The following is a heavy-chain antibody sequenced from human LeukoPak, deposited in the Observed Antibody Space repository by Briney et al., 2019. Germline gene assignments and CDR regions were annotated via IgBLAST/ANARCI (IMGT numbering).Heavy chain of an antibody. CDR2: IIPILGIA. J-gene: IGHJ4*02. Sequence: SVKVSCKASGGTFSSYAISWVRQAPGQGLEWMGRIIPILGIANYAQKFQGRVTITADKSTSTAYMELSSLRSEDTAVYYCAREACAHCRVDDWGQGTLVTVSS. CDR3: AREACAHCRVDD. D-gene: IGHD2-21*02. V-gene: IGHV1-69*04. CDR1: GGTFSSYA.